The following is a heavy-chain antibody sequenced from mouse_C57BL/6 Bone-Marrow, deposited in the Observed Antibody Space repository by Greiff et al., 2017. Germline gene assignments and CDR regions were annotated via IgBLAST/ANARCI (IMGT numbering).Heavy chain of an antibody. J-gene: IGHJ3*01. CDR3: ARCGFYYDYSFWFAD. V-gene: IGHV1-64*01. CDR1: GYTFTSYW. Sequence: QVQLQQSGAELVKPGASVKLSCKASGYTFTSYWMHWVKQRPGQGLEWIGMIHPNSGSTNYNEKFKSKATLTVDKSSSTAYMQLSSLTSEDSAVYYCARCGFYYDYSFWFADWGQGTLVTVSA. CDR2: IHPNSGST. D-gene: IGHD2-4*01.